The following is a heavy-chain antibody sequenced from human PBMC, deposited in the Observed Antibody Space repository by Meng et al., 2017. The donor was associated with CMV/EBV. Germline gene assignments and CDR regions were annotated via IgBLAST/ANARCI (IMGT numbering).Heavy chain of an antibody. D-gene: IGHD4-17*01. Sequence: GGSLRLSCAASGFTFSDYWMHWVRQAPGKGLVWVSRINNDGGNTVYADSVKGRFTFSGDNAKNTLYLQMNSLRAEDTAVYYCARGLYGPDYWGQGTLVTVSS. CDR3: ARGLYGPDY. CDR2: INNDGGNT. V-gene: IGHV3-74*01. CDR1: GFTFSDYW. J-gene: IGHJ4*02.